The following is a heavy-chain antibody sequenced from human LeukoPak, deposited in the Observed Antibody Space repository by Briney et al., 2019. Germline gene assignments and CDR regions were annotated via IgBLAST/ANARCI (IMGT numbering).Heavy chain of an antibody. Sequence: GGSLRLSCAASGFTFSSYSMNWVRQAPGKGLEWVSSISSSSSYIYYADSVKGRFTISRDNAKNSLYLQKNSLRAEDTAVYYCARDEGIAARPVDYWGQGTLVTVSS. CDR3: ARDEGIAARPVDY. J-gene: IGHJ4*02. D-gene: IGHD6-6*01. V-gene: IGHV3-21*01. CDR1: GFTFSSYS. CDR2: ISSSSSYI.